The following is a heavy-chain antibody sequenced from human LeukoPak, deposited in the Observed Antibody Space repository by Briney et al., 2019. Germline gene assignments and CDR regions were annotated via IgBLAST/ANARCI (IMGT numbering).Heavy chain of an antibody. Sequence: GESLKISCKGSGYSFTSYWIAWVRQMPGEGLEWMGIIYPDDSDTRYRPSFQGQVTISADKSLSTAYLQWSSLRASDTAMYYCARREDNGDFDYWGQGTLVTVSS. J-gene: IGHJ4*02. CDR1: GYSFTSYW. D-gene: IGHD1-1*01. CDR2: IYPDDSDT. CDR3: ARREDNGDFDY. V-gene: IGHV5-51*01.